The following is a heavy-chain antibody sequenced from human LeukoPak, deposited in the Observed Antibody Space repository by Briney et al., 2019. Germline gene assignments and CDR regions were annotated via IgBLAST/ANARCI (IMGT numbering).Heavy chain of an antibody. D-gene: IGHD3-22*01. CDR1: GASMSSYY. CDR3: ATFNYDSWFFDN. J-gene: IGHJ4*02. Sequence: PSETLSLTCTVSGASMSSYYWAWIRRPAGKGLEWIGRIYGSGSTNYNPSLKRRVTMSIDTSENQFSLNLASVTAADTATYYCATFNYDSWFFDNWGRGTLVTVS. CDR2: IYGSGST. V-gene: IGHV4-4*07.